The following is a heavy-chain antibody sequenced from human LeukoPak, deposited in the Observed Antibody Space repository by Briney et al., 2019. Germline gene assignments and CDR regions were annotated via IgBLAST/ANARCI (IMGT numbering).Heavy chain of an antibody. CDR1: GGSFTGYY. Sequence: PSETLSLTCAVYGGSFTGYYWSWIRQPPGKGLEWIGEINHSGSTNYNPSLKSRVTISVDTSKNQFPLKLSSVTAADTAVYYCAAMEAGFPNPTSGFDYWGQETLVTVSS. V-gene: IGHV4-34*01. CDR3: AAMEAGFPNPTSGFDY. D-gene: IGHD6-19*01. J-gene: IGHJ4*02. CDR2: INHSGST.